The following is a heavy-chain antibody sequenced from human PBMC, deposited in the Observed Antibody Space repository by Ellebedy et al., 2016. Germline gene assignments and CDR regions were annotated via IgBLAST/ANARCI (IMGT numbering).Heavy chain of an antibody. D-gene: IGHD6-19*01. CDR3: ARRGSGWFYFDY. J-gene: IGHJ4*02. Sequence: SETLSLTCTVSGGSISTYYWSWIRQPPGKGLEWIGYIHYSGSTNYNPSLKSRVNMSVDTSKLQFSLKLSSVTAADTAVYYCARRGSGWFYFDYWGQGTLVTVSS. V-gene: IGHV4-59*08. CDR2: IHYSGST. CDR1: GGSISTYY.